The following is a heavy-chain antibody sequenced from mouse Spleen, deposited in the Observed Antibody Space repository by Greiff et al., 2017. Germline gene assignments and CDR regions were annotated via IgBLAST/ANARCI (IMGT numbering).Heavy chain of an antibody. D-gene: IGHD4-1*01. CDR2: ISSGGGNT. CDR1: GFTFSSYA. CDR3: ARHGWDGDWFAY. J-gene: IGHJ3*01. Sequence: EVQVVESGGGLVKLGGSLKLSCAASGFTFSSYAMSWVRQTPEKRLEWVATISSGGGNTYYPDSVKGRFTISRDNAKNTLYLQMSSLKSEDTAMYYCARHGWDGDWFAYWGQGTLVTVSA. V-gene: IGHV5-9-3*01.